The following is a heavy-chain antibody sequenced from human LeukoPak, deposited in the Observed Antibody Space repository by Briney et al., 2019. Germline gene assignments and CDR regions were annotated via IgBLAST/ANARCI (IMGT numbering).Heavy chain of an antibody. V-gene: IGHV3-21*04. CDR2: ISSSSRSK. CDR3: AKSRLVVTAFDY. J-gene: IGHJ4*02. CDR1: GFTFSSYS. D-gene: IGHD4-23*01. Sequence: GGSLRLSCAASGFTFSSYSMNWVRQAPGKGLEWVASISSSSRSKYYADSVKGRFTISRDNSRNTLFLQMSSLRGEDTAVYYCAKSRLVVTAFDYWGQGTLVTVSS.